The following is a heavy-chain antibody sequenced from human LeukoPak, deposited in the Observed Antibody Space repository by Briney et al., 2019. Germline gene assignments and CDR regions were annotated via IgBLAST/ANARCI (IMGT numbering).Heavy chain of an antibody. V-gene: IGHV1-8*01. D-gene: IGHD2-2*01. CDR3: ARRGSTSWGEDAFDI. CDR1: GYTFTSYD. CDR2: MNPNSGNT. J-gene: IGHJ3*02. Sequence: EASVKVSCKASGYTFTSYDINWVRQATGQGLEWMGWMNPNSGNTGYAQKFQGRVTMTRNTSISTAYMELSSLRSEDTAVYYCARRGSTSWGEDAFDIWAKGQWSPSLQ.